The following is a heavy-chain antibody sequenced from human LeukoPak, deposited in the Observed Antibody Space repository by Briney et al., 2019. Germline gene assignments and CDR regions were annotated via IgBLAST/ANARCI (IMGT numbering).Heavy chain of an antibody. Sequence: GGSLRLSCAASGLTFRKNGMSWVRQAPGKGLEWVSVISGSGDSTYYADSVKGRFTISRENSKDTLYLQMNSLRVEDTAVYYSVKDATTVTVDYDTMDVWGQGTTVTVSS. CDR3: VKDATTVTVDYDTMDV. V-gene: IGHV3-23*01. D-gene: IGHD4-17*01. CDR2: ISGSGDST. J-gene: IGHJ6*02. CDR1: GLTFRKNG.